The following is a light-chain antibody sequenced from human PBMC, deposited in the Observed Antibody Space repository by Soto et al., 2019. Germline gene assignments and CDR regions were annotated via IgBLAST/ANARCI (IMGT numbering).Light chain of an antibody. CDR2: DDN. Sequence: QSVLTQPPSVSAAPGPTVTISCSGSISNIGGNSVSWYQQLPGTAPKLLIYDDNKRPSGIPDRFSGSKSGTSATLGITGFQTGDEADYYCGSWDSSLSAYVYGTGTKVTVL. J-gene: IGLJ1*01. CDR1: ISNIGGNS. CDR3: GSWDSSLSAYV. V-gene: IGLV1-51*01.